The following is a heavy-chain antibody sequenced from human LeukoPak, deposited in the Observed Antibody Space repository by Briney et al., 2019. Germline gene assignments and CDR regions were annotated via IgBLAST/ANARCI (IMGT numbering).Heavy chain of an antibody. V-gene: IGHV3-23*01. CDR3: AKSLGNQGVIDY. CDR2: VSASGGST. D-gene: IGHD3-10*01. J-gene: IGHJ4*02. CDR1: GFIFRNHA. Sequence: PGGSLRLSCAASGFIFRNHAMNWVRQAPGQGLGWVSGVSASGGSTFNTDSVKGRFSISRDNSKNTLYLEMNSLRPEDTALYYCAKSLGNQGVIDYWGQGTLVTVSS.